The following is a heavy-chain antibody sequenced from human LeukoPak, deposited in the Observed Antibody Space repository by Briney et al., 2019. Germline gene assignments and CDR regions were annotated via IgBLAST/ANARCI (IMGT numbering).Heavy chain of an antibody. CDR2: ISGSGGST. Sequence: GGSLRLSCAAPGLTFSSYAMSWVRQAPGKGLEWVSAISGSGGSTYYADSVKGRFTISRDNSKNMLYLQMNSLRAEDTAVYYCAKPLWFGELTSTSFDYWGQGTLVTVSS. CDR3: AKPLWFGELTSTSFDY. V-gene: IGHV3-23*01. J-gene: IGHJ4*02. CDR1: GLTFSSYA. D-gene: IGHD3-10*01.